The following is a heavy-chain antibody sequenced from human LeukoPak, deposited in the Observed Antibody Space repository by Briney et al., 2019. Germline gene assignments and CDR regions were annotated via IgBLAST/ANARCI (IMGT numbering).Heavy chain of an antibody. CDR3: ARADTAMVTVDY. CDR1: GGSISSYY. Sequence: SETLSLTCTVSGGSISSYYWSWIRQPPGKGLEWIGYIYYSGSTNYNPSLKSRVTISVDTSKNQFSLKLSSVTAADTAVYYCARADTAMVTVDYWGQGTLVTVSS. J-gene: IGHJ4*02. D-gene: IGHD5-18*01. V-gene: IGHV4-59*01. CDR2: IYYSGST.